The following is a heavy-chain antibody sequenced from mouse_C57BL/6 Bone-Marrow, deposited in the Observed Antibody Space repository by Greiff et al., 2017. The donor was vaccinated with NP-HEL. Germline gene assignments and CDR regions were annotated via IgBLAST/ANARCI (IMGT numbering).Heavy chain of an antibody. V-gene: IGHV5-12*01. CDR2: ISNGGGST. CDR3: ARHNYGAFAY. CDR1: GFTFSDYY. D-gene: IGHD1-1*02. Sequence: VQLKESGGGLVQPGGSLKLSCAASGFTFSDYYMYWVRQTPEKRLEWVAYISNGGGSTYYPDTVKGRFTISRDNAKNTLYLQMSRLKSEDTAMYYCARHNYGAFAYWGQGTLVTVSA. J-gene: IGHJ3*01.